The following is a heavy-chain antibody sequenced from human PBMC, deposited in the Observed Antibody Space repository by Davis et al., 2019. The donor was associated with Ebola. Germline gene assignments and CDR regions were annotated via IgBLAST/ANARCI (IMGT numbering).Heavy chain of an antibody. J-gene: IGHJ6*02. CDR2: AYYSGSSGST. Sequence: MPGGSLRLSCTVSGGSISSSGYYWAWIRRPPGKGLEWIGSAYYSGSSGSTHYNPSLKSRVTISADTSKNQLSLRMSSVTAADTAVYYCARQSAQEYGMDVWPKGPRSPSP. V-gene: IGHV4-39*01. CDR3: ARQSAQEYGMDV. CDR1: GGSISSSGYY.